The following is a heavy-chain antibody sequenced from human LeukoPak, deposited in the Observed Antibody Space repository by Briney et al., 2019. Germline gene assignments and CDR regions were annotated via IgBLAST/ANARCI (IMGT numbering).Heavy chain of an antibody. Sequence: SETLSLTCAVSGYSISSGYYWGWIQQPPGKWLEWIESIYHSGSTYYNPSLKSRVTISVDTSKNQFSLKLSSVTAADTAVYYCARQGITIFGVVIINYYYMDVWGKGTTVTVSS. CDR2: IYHSGST. CDR1: GYSISSGYY. J-gene: IGHJ6*03. CDR3: ARQGITIFGVVIINYYYMDV. V-gene: IGHV4-38-2*01. D-gene: IGHD3-3*01.